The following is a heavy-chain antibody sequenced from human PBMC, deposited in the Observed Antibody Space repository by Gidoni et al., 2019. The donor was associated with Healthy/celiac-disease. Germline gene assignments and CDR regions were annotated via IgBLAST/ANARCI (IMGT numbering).Heavy chain of an antibody. CDR2: ISWDGGST. D-gene: IGHD2-2*01. Sequence: EVQLVESGGVVVQPGGSLSLSCAASGFTFDDYTMDWVRQAPGKGLEWVSLISWDGGSTSYADSVKGRFTISRDNSKNSLYLQMNSLRTEDTALYYCAKGHCSSTTCPPEYWGQGTLVTVSS. CDR3: AKGHCSSTTCPPEY. J-gene: IGHJ4*02. CDR1: GFTFDDYT. V-gene: IGHV3-43*01.